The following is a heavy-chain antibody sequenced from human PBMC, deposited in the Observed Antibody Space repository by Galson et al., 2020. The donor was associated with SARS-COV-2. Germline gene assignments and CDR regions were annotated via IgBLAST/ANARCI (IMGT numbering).Heavy chain of an antibody. D-gene: IGHD3-10*01. CDR3: AKGWFGEGFFDY. CDR2: IPYDGINQ. V-gene: IGHV3-30*18. CDR1: GFSFSTYG. Sequence: GGSLRLSCSASGFSFSTYGMHWVRQAPGKGLEWVAVIPYDGINQYYADSVKGRFTISRDNSKNTLYLQMNSLRAEDTAVYYCAKGWFGEGFFDYWGQGTLVTVSS. J-gene: IGHJ4*02.